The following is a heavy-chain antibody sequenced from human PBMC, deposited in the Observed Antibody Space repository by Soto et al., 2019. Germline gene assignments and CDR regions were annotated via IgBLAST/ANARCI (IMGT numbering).Heavy chain of an antibody. J-gene: IGHJ4*02. CDR3: ASRSGYDFWSGYYGYYFDY. CDR2: ISGSGGST. D-gene: IGHD3-3*01. CDR1: GFTFSSYA. V-gene: IGHV3-23*01. Sequence: GGSLRLSCAASGFTFSSYAMSWVRQAPGKGLEWVSAISGSGGSTYYADSVKGRFTISRDNSKNTLYLQMNSLRAEDTAVYYCASRSGYDFWSGYYGYYFDYWGQGTLVTVSS.